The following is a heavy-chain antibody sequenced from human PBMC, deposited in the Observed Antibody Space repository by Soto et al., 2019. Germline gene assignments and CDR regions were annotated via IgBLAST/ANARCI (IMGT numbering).Heavy chain of an antibody. CDR1: GGSISSYY. Sequence: SETLSLTCTVSGGSISSYYWSWIRQPPGKGLEWIGYIYYSGSTNYNPSLKSRVTISVDTSKNQFSLKLSSVTAADTAVYYCAITAARPSYYYYMDVWGKGTTVTVS. CDR2: IYYSGST. D-gene: IGHD6-6*01. V-gene: IGHV4-59*08. CDR3: AITAARPSYYYYMDV. J-gene: IGHJ6*03.